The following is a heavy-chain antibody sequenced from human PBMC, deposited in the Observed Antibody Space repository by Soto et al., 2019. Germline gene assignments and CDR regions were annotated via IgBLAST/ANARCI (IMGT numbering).Heavy chain of an antibody. V-gene: IGHV4-39*01. D-gene: IGHD3-3*01. CDR1: GGSISSSSYY. CDR2: IYYSGST. J-gene: IGHJ6*03. Sequence: SETLSLTCTVSGGSISSSSYYWGWIRQPPGKGLEWIGSIYYSGSTYYNPSLKSRVTISVETSKNQFSLKLSSVTAAATAVYYCARTGDYDFWSGYISPNYYYYYMDVWGKGTTVTVSS. CDR3: ARTGDYDFWSGYISPNYYYYYMDV.